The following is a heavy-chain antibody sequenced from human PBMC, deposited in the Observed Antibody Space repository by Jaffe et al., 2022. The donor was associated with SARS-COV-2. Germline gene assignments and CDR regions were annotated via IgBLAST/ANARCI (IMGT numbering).Heavy chain of an antibody. D-gene: IGHD3-22*01. J-gene: IGHJ6*02. CDR2: ISWNSGSI. CDR1: GFTFDDYA. CDR3: AKDLGFGLGSRPGSGYRRNPYGMDV. V-gene: IGHV3-9*01. Sequence: EVQLVESGGGLVQPGRSLRLSCAASGFTFDDYAMHWVRQAPGKGLEWVSGISWNSGSIGYADSVKGRFTISRDNAKNSLYLQMNSLRAEDTALYYCAKDLGFGLGSRPGSGYRRNPYGMDVWGQGTTVTVSS.